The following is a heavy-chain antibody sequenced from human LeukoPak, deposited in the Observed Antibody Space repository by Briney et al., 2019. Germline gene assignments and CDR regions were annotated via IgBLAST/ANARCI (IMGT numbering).Heavy chain of an antibody. CDR1: RFTFSSSG. CDR3: AKDLRYSGSPRAFDI. Sequence: GGSLRLSCAASRFTFSSSGMNWVRQAPGKGLEWVAFIRYDGSNKYYADSVKGRFTISRDNSKNTLHLQMNSLRAEDTAVYYCAKDLRYSGSPRAFDIWGQGTMVTVSS. V-gene: IGHV3-30*02. CDR2: IRYDGSNK. D-gene: IGHD1-26*01. J-gene: IGHJ3*02.